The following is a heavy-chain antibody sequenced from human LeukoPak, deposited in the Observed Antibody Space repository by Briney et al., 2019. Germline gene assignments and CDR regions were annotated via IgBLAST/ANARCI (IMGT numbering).Heavy chain of an antibody. Sequence: PGGSLRLSCAASGFTFSSYSMNWVRQAPGKGLEWVSYISSSSSTIYYADSVKGRFTISRDNAKNSLYLQMNSLRAEDTAVYYCAREGTIAVAGDYFDYWGQGTLVTVSS. CDR1: GFTFSSYS. V-gene: IGHV3-48*01. D-gene: IGHD6-19*01. CDR3: AREGTIAVAGDYFDY. J-gene: IGHJ4*02. CDR2: ISSSSSTI.